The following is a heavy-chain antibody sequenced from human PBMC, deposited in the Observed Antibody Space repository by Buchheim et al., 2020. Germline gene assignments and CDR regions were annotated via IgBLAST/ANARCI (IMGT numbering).Heavy chain of an antibody. V-gene: IGHV3-23*01. Sequence: EVQLLESGGGLVQPGGSLRLSCAASGFTFSTYGMSWVRQAPGKGLEWVSGISCSGGGTYYADSVKGRFTISRDNSKNTLYLQMSSLRAEDTAIYYCAKVLGGTSSYWFDPWGHGTL. J-gene: IGHJ5*02. CDR1: GFTFSTYG. CDR3: AKVLGGTSSYWFDP. D-gene: IGHD1-26*01. CDR2: ISCSGGGT.